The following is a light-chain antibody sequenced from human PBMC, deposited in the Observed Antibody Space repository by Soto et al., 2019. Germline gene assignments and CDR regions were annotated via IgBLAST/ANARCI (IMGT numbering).Light chain of an antibody. J-gene: IGKJ5*01. CDR2: AAS. CDR3: QQYENLPIT. Sequence: DIQMTQYPSSLSASVGDRVTITRQAIHGISNYLNWFQQKQGKAPKILIYAASNLETGVPSRFSGSGSGTDCTFTISSLQPEDIETYYCQQYENLPITFGQGTRLEIK. V-gene: IGKV1-33*01. CDR1: HGISNY.